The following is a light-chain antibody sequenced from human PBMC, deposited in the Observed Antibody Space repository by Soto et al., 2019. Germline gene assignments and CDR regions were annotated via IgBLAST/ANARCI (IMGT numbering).Light chain of an antibody. CDR1: SSDVGAYNY. CDR3: SSFTSSSTSV. V-gene: IGLV2-14*01. Sequence: QSALTQPASVSGSPGQSITISCTGTSSDVGAYNYVSWYQQHPGKAPKLVIYEVRNRPSGVSYRFSGSKSGNTASLTISGLQAEDEADYYCSSFTSSSTSVFGTGTKLTVL. J-gene: IGLJ1*01. CDR2: EVR.